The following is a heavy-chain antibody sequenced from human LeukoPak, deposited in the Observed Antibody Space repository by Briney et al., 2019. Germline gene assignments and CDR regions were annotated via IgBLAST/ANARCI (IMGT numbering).Heavy chain of an antibody. CDR3: ASVTSYYYNTSGDYYFDY. V-gene: IGHV3-23*01. J-gene: IGHJ4*02. CDR1: GIIFSDYA. D-gene: IGHD3-22*01. CDR2: VSGSDGST. Sequence: GGSLRLSCAASGIIFSDYAMSWVRQAPGKGLEWVSVVSGSDGSTYYADSVKGRFTISRDNSKNTLYLQMNSLRAEDTAVYYCASVTSYYYNTSGDYYFDYWGQGTLVTVSS.